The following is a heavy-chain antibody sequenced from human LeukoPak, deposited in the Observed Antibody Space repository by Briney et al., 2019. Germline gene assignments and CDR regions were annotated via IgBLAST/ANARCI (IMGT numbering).Heavy chain of an antibody. D-gene: IGHD6-25*01. CDR1: GSTFSRYW. V-gene: IGHV3-74*01. J-gene: IGHJ4*02. Sequence: GGSLRLSCAASGSTFSRYWMHWARQAPGKGLVWVSRIKSDGSDKIYADSVKGRFTISRDNAKNTLYLQMDSLSAEDTAVYYCATGSGNYFSYWGQGTLVTVAS. CDR3: ATGSGNYFSY. CDR2: IKSDGSDK.